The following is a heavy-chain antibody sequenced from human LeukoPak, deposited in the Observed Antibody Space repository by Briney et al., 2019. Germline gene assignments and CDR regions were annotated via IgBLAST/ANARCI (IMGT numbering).Heavy chain of an antibody. CDR1: GFTFSSYA. CDR2: ISGSGGNT. CDR3: EKGSNDGDTNYYYYYYMDV. J-gene: IGHJ6*03. D-gene: IGHD4-17*01. Sequence: PGGSLTLSCAASGFTFSSYAMSCVRQAPGEGLEWVSAISGSGGNTYYADSVKGRFTISRDNSKNTLYLQMNSLRAEDAAVYYCEKGSNDGDTNYYYYYYMDVWGKGTTVTVSS. V-gene: IGHV3-23*01.